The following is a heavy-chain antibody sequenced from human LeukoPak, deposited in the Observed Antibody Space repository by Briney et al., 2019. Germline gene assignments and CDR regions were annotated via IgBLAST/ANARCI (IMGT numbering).Heavy chain of an antibody. CDR2: IIPIFGTA. CDR3: ARGAYYDSSGSNFDY. V-gene: IGHV1-69*05. CDR1: GCTFSSYA. J-gene: IGHJ4*02. Sequence: SVKVSCKASGCTFSSYAISWVRQAPGQGLEWMGGIIPIFGTANYAQKFQGRVTITTDESTSTAYMELSSLRSEDTAVYYCARGAYYDSSGSNFDYWGQGTLVTVAS. D-gene: IGHD3-22*01.